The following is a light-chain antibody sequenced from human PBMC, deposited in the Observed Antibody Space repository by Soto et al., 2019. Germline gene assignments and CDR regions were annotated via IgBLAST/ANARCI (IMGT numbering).Light chain of an antibody. CDR3: QQYDNLPLT. CDR1: QSVSNN. CDR2: GAS. Sequence: EIVLTQSPGTLSLSPGERATLSCRASQSVSNNYLAWYQQNPGQAPRLLIFGASSRATGVPARFSGSGSGTEFTLTINSLQSEDFAVYFCQQYDNLPLTFGPGTKVDIK. V-gene: IGKV3-15*01. J-gene: IGKJ3*01.